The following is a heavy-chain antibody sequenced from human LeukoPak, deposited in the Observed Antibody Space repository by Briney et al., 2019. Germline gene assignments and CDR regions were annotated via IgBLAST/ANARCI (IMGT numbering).Heavy chain of an antibody. V-gene: IGHV3-23*01. Sequence: GGSLRLSCAASGFTFSSYAMSWVRQAPGKGLEWVSAISGSGGSTYYADSVKGRSTISRDNSKNTLYLQMNSLRAEATAVYYCAKDLWFTFDYWGQGTLVTVSS. D-gene: IGHD2-21*01. CDR1: GFTFSSYA. CDR2: ISGSGGST. J-gene: IGHJ4*02. CDR3: AKDLWFTFDY.